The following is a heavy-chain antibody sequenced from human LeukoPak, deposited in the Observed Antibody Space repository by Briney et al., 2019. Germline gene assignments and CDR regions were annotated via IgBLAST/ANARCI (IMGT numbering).Heavy chain of an antibody. CDR2: IKEDGSGK. J-gene: IGHJ3*02. D-gene: IGHD3-22*01. Sequence: GGSLRLSCAASGFIFSRYWMSWVRQAPGKGLEWVANIKEDGSGKYYVDSVKGRFTISRDNAKKSLYLQMNSPRAEDAAVYYCARDQVLAMIGVSQGAFDIWGQGTMVTVSS. V-gene: IGHV3-7*01. CDR1: GFIFSRYW. CDR3: ARDQVLAMIGVSQGAFDI.